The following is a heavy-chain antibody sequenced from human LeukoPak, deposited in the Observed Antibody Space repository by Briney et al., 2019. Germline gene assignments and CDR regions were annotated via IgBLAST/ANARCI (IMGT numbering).Heavy chain of an antibody. D-gene: IGHD3-16*02. CDR3: ARGGPILGELSLSALKRKFDY. CDR1: GFTFSSYA. Sequence: GGSLRLSCAASGFTFSSYAMHWIRQAPGKGLEWVAVISYDGSNKYYADSVKGRFTISRDNSKNTLYLQMNSLRAEDTAVYYCARGGPILGELSLSALKRKFDYWGQGTLVTVSS. V-gene: IGHV3-30*04. J-gene: IGHJ4*02. CDR2: ISYDGSNK.